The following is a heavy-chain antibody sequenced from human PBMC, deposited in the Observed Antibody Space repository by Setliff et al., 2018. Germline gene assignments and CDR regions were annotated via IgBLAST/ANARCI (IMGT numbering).Heavy chain of an antibody. D-gene: IGHD6-13*01. CDR3: ARDPLSRIAAAGGYTYGNWFDP. CDR2: IYHSGST. V-gene: IGHV4-39*07. J-gene: IGHJ5*02. CDR1: GGSFNSANYY. Sequence: PSETLSLTCTVSGGSFNSANYYWNWIRQPPGKGLEWLGSIYHSGSTYYNPSLKSRVTISVDTSKNQFSLKLSSVTAADTAVYYCARDPLSRIAAAGGYTYGNWFDPWGQGTLVTVSS.